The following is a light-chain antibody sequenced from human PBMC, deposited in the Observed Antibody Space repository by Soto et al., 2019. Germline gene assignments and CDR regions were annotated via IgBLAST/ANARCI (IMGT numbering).Light chain of an antibody. J-gene: IGLJ3*02. CDR1: SSNIGAGYD. CDR3: QSYDSSLSGWV. CDR2: GNN. V-gene: IGLV1-40*01. Sequence: QSVLTQPPSVSGAPGQRVTISCTGSSSNIGAGYDVHWYQQLPGTPPKLLIYGNNNRPSGVPDRFSGSKSGTSASLAITGLQAEDEADYYCQSYDSSLSGWVFGGGTKVTVL.